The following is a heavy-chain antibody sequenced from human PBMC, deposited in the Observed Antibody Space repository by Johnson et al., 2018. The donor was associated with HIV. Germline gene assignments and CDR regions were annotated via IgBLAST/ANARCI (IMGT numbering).Heavy chain of an antibody. CDR2: IKQDGSEK. J-gene: IGHJ3*02. Sequence: VQLVESGGGVVQPGRSLRLSCAASGFTFSSYWMSWVRQAPGKGLEWVANIKQDGSEKYYVDSVKGRFTISRDNSKNTLYLQMNSLRAEDTAVYYCARDRGAGSSGAFDIWGQGTMVTVSS. CDR3: ARDRGAGSSGAFDI. CDR1: GFTFSSYW. D-gene: IGHD6-6*01. V-gene: IGHV3-7*01.